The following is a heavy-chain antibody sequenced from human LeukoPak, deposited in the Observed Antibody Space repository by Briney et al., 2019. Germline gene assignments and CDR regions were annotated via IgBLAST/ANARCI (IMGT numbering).Heavy chain of an antibody. CDR1: GGTFSSYA. CDR2: INPNSGVT. Sequence: GASVKVSCKASGGTFSSYAISWVRQAPGQGLEWMGWINPNSGVTNYAQKFQGRVTMSRDTSISTAYIELNRLTSDDTAVYYCARTFGYCSTTSCSKPFDIWGQGTMVTVSS. D-gene: IGHD2-2*01. CDR3: ARTFGYCSTTSCSKPFDI. J-gene: IGHJ3*02. V-gene: IGHV1-2*02.